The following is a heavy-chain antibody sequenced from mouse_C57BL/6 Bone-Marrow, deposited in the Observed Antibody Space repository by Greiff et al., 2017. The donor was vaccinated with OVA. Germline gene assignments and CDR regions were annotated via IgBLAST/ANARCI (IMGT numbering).Heavy chain of an antibody. Sequence: DVKLVESGGGLVKPGGSLKLSCAASGFTFSSYTMSWVRQTPEKRLEWVATISGGGGNTYYPDSVKGRFTISRDNAKNTLYLQMSSLRSEDTALYYCARNYYGSSYDVWGTGTTVTVSS. CDR1: GFTFSSYT. J-gene: IGHJ1*03. V-gene: IGHV5-9*01. D-gene: IGHD1-1*01. CDR2: ISGGGGNT. CDR3: ARNYYGSSYDV.